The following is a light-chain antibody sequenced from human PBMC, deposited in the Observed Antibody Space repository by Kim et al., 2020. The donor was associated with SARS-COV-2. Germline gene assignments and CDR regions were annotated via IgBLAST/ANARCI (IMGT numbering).Light chain of an antibody. CDR1: QSVSRY. CDR2: DAS. Sequence: EIVLTQSPATLSLSPGERASLSCRASQSVSRYLAWYQQKPGQAPRLLIYDASTRATGIPARFSGSGSGTDFTLTISSLEPEDFALYYCQQRGDWPPWTFGQGTKVDIK. J-gene: IGKJ1*01. CDR3: QQRGDWPPWT. V-gene: IGKV3-11*01.